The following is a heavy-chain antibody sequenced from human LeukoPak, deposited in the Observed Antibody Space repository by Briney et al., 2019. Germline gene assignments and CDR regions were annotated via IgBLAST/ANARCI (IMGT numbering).Heavy chain of an antibody. D-gene: IGHD5-24*01. CDR2: TYTSGTT. V-gene: IGHV4-61*02. CDR3: ARSLDGYNPGDY. CDR1: GGSIRSGSNY. Sequence: SQTLSLTCTVSGGSIRSGSNYWTWIRQPAGKGLEWIGRTYTSGTTHYNPSLKSRVTISVDTSKNQFSLKLSSVTAADTAVYYCARSLDGYNPGDYWGQGTLVTVSS. J-gene: IGHJ4*02.